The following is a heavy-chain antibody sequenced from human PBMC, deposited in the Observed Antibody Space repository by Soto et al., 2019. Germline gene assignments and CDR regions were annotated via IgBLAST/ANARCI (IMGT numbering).Heavy chain of an antibody. V-gene: IGHV1-8*01. J-gene: IGHJ4*02. D-gene: IGHD6-19*01. Sequence: QVQLVQSGAEVKKPGASVKISCKASGYTFTNYDINWVRLATGQGLEWMGWMNPSNGNTDYAQKFQGRVTMTRNTSTRTDYMDLGSLTSEDTSVYYCARDSAAVSGSNDYWGQGTLVTVSS. CDR2: MNPSNGNT. CDR3: ARDSAAVSGSNDY. CDR1: GYTFTNYD.